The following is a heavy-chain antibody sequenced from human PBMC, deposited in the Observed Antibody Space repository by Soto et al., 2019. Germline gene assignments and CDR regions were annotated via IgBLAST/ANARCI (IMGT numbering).Heavy chain of an antibody. CDR2: IIPIFGTA. CDR1: GGTFSSYA. Sequence: ASVKVSCKASGGTFSSYAISWVRQAPGQGLEWMGGIIPIFGTANYAQKFQGRVTITADESTSTAYMELSSLRSEDTAVYYCARAYYYDSSGDAWFDPWGQGTPVTVSS. D-gene: IGHD3-22*01. V-gene: IGHV1-69*13. CDR3: ARAYYYDSSGDAWFDP. J-gene: IGHJ5*02.